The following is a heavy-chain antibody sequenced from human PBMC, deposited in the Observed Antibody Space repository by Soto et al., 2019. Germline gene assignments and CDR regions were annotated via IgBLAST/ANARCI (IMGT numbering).Heavy chain of an antibody. CDR2: ISAYNGNT. V-gene: IGHV1-18*04. CDR3: ARDEDAAMPHFFDY. Sequence: ASVKVSCKASGYTFTSYGISWVRQAPGQGLEWMGWISAYNGNTNYAQKLQGRVTMTTDTSTSTAYMELRSLRSDDTAVYYRARDEDAAMPHFFDYWGQGTPVTVSS. D-gene: IGHD5-18*01. J-gene: IGHJ4*02. CDR1: GYTFTSYG.